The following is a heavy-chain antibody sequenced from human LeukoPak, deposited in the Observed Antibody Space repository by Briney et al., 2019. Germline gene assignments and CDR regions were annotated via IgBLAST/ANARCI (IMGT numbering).Heavy chain of an antibody. CDR3: ARPGPNWYFDL. J-gene: IGHJ2*01. CDR1: GGSISSYY. V-gene: IGHV4-59*08. CDR2: IYDSGNT. Sequence: SETLSLTCTVSGGSISSYYWSWIRQPPGKGLEWIGYIYDSGNTKYNPSLKSRVTMSIDTSKKQFSLKLTSVTAADTAVYYCARPGPNWYFDLWGRGTLVTVPS.